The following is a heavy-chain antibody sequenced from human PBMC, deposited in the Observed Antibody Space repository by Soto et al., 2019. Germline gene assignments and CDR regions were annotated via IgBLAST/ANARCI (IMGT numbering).Heavy chain of an antibody. CDR1: GFTFSSYE. CDR2: ISSSGSTI. V-gene: IGHV3-48*03. Sequence: GGSLRLSCAASGFTFSSYEMNWVRQAPGKGLEWVSYISSSGSTIYYADSVKGRFTISRDNAKNSLYLQMNSLRAEDTAVYYCARDYDSGGTTAFDIWGQGTMVTVSS. D-gene: IGHD2-15*01. CDR3: ARDYDSGGTTAFDI. J-gene: IGHJ3*02.